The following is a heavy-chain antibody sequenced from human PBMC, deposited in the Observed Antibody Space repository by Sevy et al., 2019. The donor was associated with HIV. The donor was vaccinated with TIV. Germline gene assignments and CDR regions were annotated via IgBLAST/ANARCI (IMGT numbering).Heavy chain of an antibody. V-gene: IGHV4-39*01. D-gene: IGHD4-17*01. J-gene: IGHJ4*02. CDR2: IDYSRTT. Sequence: SETLSLTCTVSDDSITSSSYYWDWIRQPPGKGLAWIGSIDYSRTTYYNSPLKSRVTISVDMSKKQVSLRLTSVTAADTAVYSCARRRRCDVTRTYDYWGQGALVTVSS. CDR3: ARRRRCDVTRTYDY. CDR1: DDSITSSSYY.